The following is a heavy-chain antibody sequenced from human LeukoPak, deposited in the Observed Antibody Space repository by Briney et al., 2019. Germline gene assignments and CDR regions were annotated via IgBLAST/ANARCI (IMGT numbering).Heavy chain of an antibody. CDR2: TYSGGTT. CDR1: GFTVSNNY. J-gene: IGHJ4*02. Sequence: GGSLTLSCAASGFTVSNNYMDWVRQAPGKGLEWVSVTYSGGTTKYADSVKGRFTVSRDNSKNTLFLQMNSLRAEDTAVYYCARAWVSLYYDSSGYGYNDYWGQGAQFTVSS. V-gene: IGHV3-66*01. CDR3: ARAWVSLYYDSSGYGYNDY. D-gene: IGHD3-22*01.